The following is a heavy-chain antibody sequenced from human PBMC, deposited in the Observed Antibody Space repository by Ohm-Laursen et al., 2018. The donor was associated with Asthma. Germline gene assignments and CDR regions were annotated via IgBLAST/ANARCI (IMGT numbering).Heavy chain of an antibody. Sequence: SLRLSCAASGFTFITHGMHWVRQAPGRGLEWVSYISKSTRTIKYADSVKGRFTISGDNSKNTLYLQMNSLRAEDTAVYYCAKANGDYGDPFDYWGRGTLVTVSS. CDR1: GFTFITHG. J-gene: IGHJ4*02. CDR2: ISKSTRTI. D-gene: IGHD4-17*01. V-gene: IGHV3-48*01. CDR3: AKANGDYGDPFDY.